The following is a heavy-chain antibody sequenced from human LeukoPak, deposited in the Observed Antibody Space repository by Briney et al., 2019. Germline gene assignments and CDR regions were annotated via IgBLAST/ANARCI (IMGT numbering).Heavy chain of an antibody. Sequence: ASVKVSCKASGYTFTGYYMHWVRQAPGQGLEWMGWISAYNGNTNYAQKLQGRVTMTTDTSTSTAYMELRSLRSDDTAVYYCARESPTLVVAADYWGQGTLVTVSS. J-gene: IGHJ4*02. CDR1: GYTFTGYY. CDR3: ARESPTLVVAADY. V-gene: IGHV1-18*04. CDR2: ISAYNGNT. D-gene: IGHD3-22*01.